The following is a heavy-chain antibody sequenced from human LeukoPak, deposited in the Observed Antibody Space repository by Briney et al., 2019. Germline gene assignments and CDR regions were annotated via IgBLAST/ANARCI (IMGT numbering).Heavy chain of an antibody. CDR1: GFSFSGYG. CDR2: ISRDASDE. CDR3: VKALVGQTSGY. Sequence: PGGSLRLSCTASGFSFSGYGMHWVRQAPGKGLEWLAVISRDASDEYYADSVKGRFTISRDNAKNMIYLQMISLRAEDTAVYYCVKALVGQTSGYWGQGTRVTVST. J-gene: IGHJ4*02. D-gene: IGHD1-26*01. V-gene: IGHV3-30*18.